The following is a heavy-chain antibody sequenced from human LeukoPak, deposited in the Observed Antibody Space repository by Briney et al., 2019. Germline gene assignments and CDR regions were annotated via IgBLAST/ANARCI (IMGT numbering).Heavy chain of an antibody. CDR3: ATGGRGYSYGHDY. CDR1: GFTFSSYS. Sequence: GGSLRLSCAASGFTFSSYSMNWVRQAPGKGLEWVSSISSSSSYIYYADSVKGRFTISRDNAKSSLYLQMNSLRAEDTAVYYCATGGRGYSYGHDYWGQGTLVTVSS. V-gene: IGHV3-21*01. D-gene: IGHD5-18*01. J-gene: IGHJ4*02. CDR2: ISSSSSYI.